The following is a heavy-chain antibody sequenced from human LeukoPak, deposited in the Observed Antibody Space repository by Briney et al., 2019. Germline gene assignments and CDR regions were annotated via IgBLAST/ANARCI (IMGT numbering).Heavy chain of an antibody. CDR1: GFTVSSNF. D-gene: IGHD3-10*01. CDR2: IYSSGDT. Sequence: PGGSLRLSCAASGFTVSSNFMSWVRQAPGKGLEWASVIYSSGDTYYADSVKGRFTISRDNSKNTLYLQMNSLRAEDTAVYYCARDSYYGSGSYYRYTFDYWGQGTLVTVSS. J-gene: IGHJ4*02. V-gene: IGHV3-53*01. CDR3: ARDSYYGSGSYYRYTFDY.